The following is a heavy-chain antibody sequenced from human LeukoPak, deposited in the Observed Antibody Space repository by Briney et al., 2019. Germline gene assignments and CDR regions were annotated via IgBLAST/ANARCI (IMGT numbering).Heavy chain of an antibody. CDR1: GFTFSSYA. CDR2: ISGSGGST. V-gene: IGHV3-23*01. CDR3: AKDRSYDSSGYYGPDY. D-gene: IGHD3-22*01. J-gene: IGHJ4*02. Sequence: GGSLRLSCAASGFTFSSYAMSWVRQAPGKGLEWVSAISGSGGSTYYADSVKGRFTISRENSKNTLYLQMNSLRAEDTAVYYCAKDRSYDSSGYYGPDYWGKGTLVPVSS.